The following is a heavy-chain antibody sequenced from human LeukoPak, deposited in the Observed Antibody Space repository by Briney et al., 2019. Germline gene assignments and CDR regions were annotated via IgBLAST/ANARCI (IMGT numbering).Heavy chain of an antibody. CDR2: IYYSGST. CDR1: GGSISSSSYY. Sequence: TSETLSLTCTVSGGSISSSSYYWGWIRQPPGKGLEWIGSIYYSGSTYYNPSLKSRVTISVDTSKNQFSLKLSSVTAADTAVYYCARVKPFNGITFGGAVPFNWFDPWGQGTLVTVSS. J-gene: IGHJ5*02. V-gene: IGHV4-39*01. D-gene: IGHD3-16*01. CDR3: ARVKPFNGITFGGAVPFNWFDP.